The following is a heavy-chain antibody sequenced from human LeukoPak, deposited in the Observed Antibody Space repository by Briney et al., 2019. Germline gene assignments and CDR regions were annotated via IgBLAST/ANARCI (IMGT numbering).Heavy chain of an antibody. CDR1: GDTFSSYG. CDR3: ARHHGGLDDY. J-gene: IGHJ4*02. Sequence: SVKVSCKTSGDTFSSYGISWVRQAPGQGLEWMGRIIPIVGSTNYAEKLQGRVTITADKSTSTVYMELSSLRSEDTAVYYCARHHGGLDDYWGQGTLIIVSS. D-gene: IGHD4-23*01. CDR2: IIPIVGST. V-gene: IGHV1-69*04.